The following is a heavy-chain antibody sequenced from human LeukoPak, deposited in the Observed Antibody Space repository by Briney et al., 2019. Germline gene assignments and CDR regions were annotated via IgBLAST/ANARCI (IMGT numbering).Heavy chain of an antibody. D-gene: IGHD1-1*01. J-gene: IGHJ4*02. CDR3: ARELPSPNDHHYLDY. V-gene: IGHV1-2*02. CDR1: GYTFTDYY. Sequence: ASVKVSCKASGYTFTDYYMHWVRQAPGQGLEWMGWINPNSGGTNYAQKFQGRVTMTRDTSISTAYMELSRLRSDDTAVYYCARELPSPNDHHYLDYWGQGTLVTVSS. CDR2: INPNSGGT.